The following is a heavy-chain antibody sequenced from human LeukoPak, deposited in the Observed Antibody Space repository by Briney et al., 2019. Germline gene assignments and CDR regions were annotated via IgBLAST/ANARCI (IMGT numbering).Heavy chain of an antibody. D-gene: IGHD1-26*01. CDR2: ISGSGGTT. CDR1: GFTFSSYA. J-gene: IGHJ4*02. V-gene: IGHV3-23*01. Sequence: GGSLRLSCAASGFTFSSYAMSWGRQAPGKGLEWVSGISGSGGTTYYADSVKGRFTISRDNAKNSLYLQMNSLRDEDTAVYYCARDSEWAFDYWGQGTLVTVSS. CDR3: ARDSEWAFDY.